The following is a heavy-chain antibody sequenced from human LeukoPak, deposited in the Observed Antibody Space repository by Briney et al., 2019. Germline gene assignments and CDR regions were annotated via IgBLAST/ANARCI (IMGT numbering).Heavy chain of an antibody. D-gene: IGHD6-13*01. V-gene: IGHV3-7*01. CDR3: ARDGSYSSSWSPPY. J-gene: IGHJ4*02. Sequence: PGGSLRLSCAASGFTFSSYWMSWVRQAPGKGLEWVANIKQDGSEKYYVDSVKGRFTISRDNAKNSLYLQMNSLRAEDTAVYYCARDGSYSSSWSPPYWGQGTLVTVSS. CDR2: IKQDGSEK. CDR1: GFTFSSYW.